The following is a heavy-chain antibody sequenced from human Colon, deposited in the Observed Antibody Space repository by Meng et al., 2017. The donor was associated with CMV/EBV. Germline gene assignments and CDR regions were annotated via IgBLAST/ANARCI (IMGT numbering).Heavy chain of an antibody. Sequence: QVHLQESGQGLVKPSETLSPTCTVSGGYISDYYHNWIRQPVGKGLEWIGRIFPTGSAYYTSSLNSRVTMSVDTSKNQVSLKLTSVTAADTAVYYCARDSDGSGTFSYWFDPWGQGTLVTVSS. CDR2: IFPTGSA. CDR3: ARDSDGSGTFSYWFDP. CDR1: GGYISDYY. J-gene: IGHJ5*02. V-gene: IGHV4-4*07. D-gene: IGHD3-10*01.